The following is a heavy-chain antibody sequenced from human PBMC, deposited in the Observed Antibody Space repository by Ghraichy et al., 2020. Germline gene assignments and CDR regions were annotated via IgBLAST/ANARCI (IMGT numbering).Heavy chain of an antibody. J-gene: IGHJ3*02. D-gene: IGHD3-3*01. Sequence: QTLSLTCAISGDSVSSNSAAWNWIRQSPSRGLEWLGRTYYRSKWYNDYAVSVKSRITINPDTSKNQFSLQLNSVTPEDTAVYYCARSSPYYDFWSGTSLDAFDIWGQGTMVTVSS. CDR3: ARSSPYYDFWSGTSLDAFDI. CDR1: GDSVSSNSAA. V-gene: IGHV6-1*01. CDR2: TYYRSKWYN.